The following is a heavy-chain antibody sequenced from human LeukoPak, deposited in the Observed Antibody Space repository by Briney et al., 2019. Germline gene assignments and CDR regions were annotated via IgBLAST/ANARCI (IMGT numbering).Heavy chain of an antibody. CDR3: ARGSGYSVDY. CDR1: GFTFSSYA. J-gene: IGHJ4*02. D-gene: IGHD3-3*01. Sequence: GGSLSLSCAASGFTFSSYAMHWVRQAPGKGLEWVAVISYDGSNKYYADSVKGRFTISRDNSKNTLYLQMNSLRAEDTAVYYCARGSGYSVDYWGQGTLVTVSS. CDR2: ISYDGSNK. V-gene: IGHV3-30*04.